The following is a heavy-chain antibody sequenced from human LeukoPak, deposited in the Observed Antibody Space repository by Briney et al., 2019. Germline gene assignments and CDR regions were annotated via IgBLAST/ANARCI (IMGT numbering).Heavy chain of an antibody. D-gene: IGHD3-3*02. CDR1: GYTFTTYA. CDR3: ARANLAFDP. J-gene: IGHJ5*02. V-gene: IGHV1-3*01. CDR2: INAGNGDA. Sequence: GASVKVSCKASGYTFTTYAIHWVRQAPGRSLEWMGRINAGNGDAKYSQNFHDRITITRDTSASTVYMELTSLRSEDTAVYYCARANLAFDPWGQGTLVTVSS.